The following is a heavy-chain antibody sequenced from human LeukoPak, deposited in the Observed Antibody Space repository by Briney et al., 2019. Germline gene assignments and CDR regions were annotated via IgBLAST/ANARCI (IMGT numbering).Heavy chain of an antibody. CDR2: ISSSSSYI. CDR3: ARERMYSSSTFDY. Sequence: GGSLRLSCAASGFTFSSYSMNWVRQAPGKGLEWVSSISSSSSYIYYADSVKGRFTISRDNAKNSLYLQLNSLRAEDTAVYYCARERMYSSSTFDYWGQGTLVTVSS. CDR1: GFTFSSYS. J-gene: IGHJ4*02. V-gene: IGHV3-21*01. D-gene: IGHD6-13*01.